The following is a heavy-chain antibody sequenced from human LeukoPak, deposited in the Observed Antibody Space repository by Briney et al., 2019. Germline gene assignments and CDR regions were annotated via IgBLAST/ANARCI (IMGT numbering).Heavy chain of an antibody. J-gene: IGHJ4*02. CDR3: ARHMGWPGGFDY. Sequence: PSETLSLTCTVSGGSISSYYWSWIRQPPGRGLEWIGSIYYSGSTYYNPSLKSRVTISVDTSKNQFSLKLSSVTAADTAVYYCARHMGWPGGFDYWGQGTLVTVSS. D-gene: IGHD3-16*01. CDR2: IYYSGST. V-gene: IGHV4-39*01. CDR1: GGSISSYY.